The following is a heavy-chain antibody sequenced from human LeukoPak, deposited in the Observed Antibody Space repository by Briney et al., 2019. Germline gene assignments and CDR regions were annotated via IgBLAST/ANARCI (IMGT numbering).Heavy chain of an antibody. CDR1: GGSISSYY. V-gene: IGHV4-59*01. CDR3: ARVSYSSGWYLDY. CDR2: IYYSGNT. Sequence: SETLSLTCTVSGGSISSYYWSWIRQPPGKGLEWIGYIYYSGNTNYNPSLKSRVTISVDTSKNQFSLKLSSVTAADTAVYYCARVSYSSGWYLDYWGQGTLVTVSS. J-gene: IGHJ4*02. D-gene: IGHD6-19*01.